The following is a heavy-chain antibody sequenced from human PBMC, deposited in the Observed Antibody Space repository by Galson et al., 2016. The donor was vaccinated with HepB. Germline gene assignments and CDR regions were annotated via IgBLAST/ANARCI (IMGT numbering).Heavy chain of an antibody. CDR1: GGSVRHGSYY. CDR3: ARSSDYYYYMEV. D-gene: IGHD3-22*01. J-gene: IGHJ6*03. CDR2: IYYTSGST. V-gene: IGHV4-39*01. Sequence: ETLSLTCTVSGGSVRHGSYYWAWIRQPPGKGLEWIGSIYYTSGSTYYNPSLKSRVTIFVDSSKNQFSVILSSVTVADTAVYFCARSSDYYYYMEVWGTGTTVTVSS.